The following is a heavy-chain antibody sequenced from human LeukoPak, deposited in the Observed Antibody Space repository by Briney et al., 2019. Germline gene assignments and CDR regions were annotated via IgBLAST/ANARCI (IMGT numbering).Heavy chain of an antibody. Sequence: ASVKVSCKASGYTFNTYGITWVRQAPGQGLEWMGGIIPIFGTANYAQKFQGRVTITTDESTSTAYMELSSLRSEDTAVYYCARGRALYSSSSASLQHWGQGTLVTVSS. V-gene: IGHV1-69*05. CDR3: ARGRALYSSSSASLQH. J-gene: IGHJ1*01. CDR2: IIPIFGTA. D-gene: IGHD6-6*01. CDR1: GYTFNTYG.